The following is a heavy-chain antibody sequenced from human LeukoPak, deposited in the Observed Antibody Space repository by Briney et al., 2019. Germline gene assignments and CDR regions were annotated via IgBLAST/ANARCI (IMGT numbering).Heavy chain of an antibody. CDR3: ARMYYDILTGYTLDY. CDR1: GFTFSSYG. Sequence: GGSLRLSCAASGFTFSSYGMSWVRQAPGKGLEWVSAISGSGGSTYYADSVKGRFTISRDNSKNTLYLQMNSLRAEDTAVYYCARMYYDILTGYTLDYWGQGTLVTVSS. J-gene: IGHJ4*02. V-gene: IGHV3-23*01. CDR2: ISGSGGST. D-gene: IGHD3-9*01.